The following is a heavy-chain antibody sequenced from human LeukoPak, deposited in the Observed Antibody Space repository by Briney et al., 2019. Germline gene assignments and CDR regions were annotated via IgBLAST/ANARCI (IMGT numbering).Heavy chain of an antibody. Sequence: GGSLRLSCAASGFSFSSYAMNWVRQAPGKGLEWVSVISGSGNTIYYSDSVEGRFTISRDNSRNTLWLLMNSLRAEDTAVYYCPKDRIGGYRLFDYWGQGTLVTVSS. V-gene: IGHV3-23*01. CDR1: GFSFSSYA. J-gene: IGHJ4*02. CDR2: ISGSGNTI. CDR3: PKDRIGGYRLFDY. D-gene: IGHD5-12*01.